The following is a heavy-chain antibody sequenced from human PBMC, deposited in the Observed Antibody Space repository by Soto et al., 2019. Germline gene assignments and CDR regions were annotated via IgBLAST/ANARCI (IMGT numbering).Heavy chain of an antibody. CDR3: ARNGSYYDFWSGYYFGGGMDV. CDR1: GGSFSGYY. V-gene: IGHV4-34*01. J-gene: IGHJ6*02. CDR2: INHSGST. D-gene: IGHD3-3*01. Sequence: LSLTCAVYGGSFSGYYWSWIRQPPGKGLEWIGEINHSGSTNYNPSLKSRVTISVDTSKNQFSLKLSSVTAADTAVYYCARNGSYYDFWSGYYFGGGMDVWGQGTTVTVSS.